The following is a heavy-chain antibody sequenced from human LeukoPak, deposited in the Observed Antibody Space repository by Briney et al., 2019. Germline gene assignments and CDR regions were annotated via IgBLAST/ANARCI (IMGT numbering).Heavy chain of an antibody. CDR2: ISWNSGSI. V-gene: IGHV3-9*01. CDR3: AKDGDCSSTSCRKVPYYYGMDV. J-gene: IGHJ6*02. Sequence: GRSLRLSCAASGFTFDDYAMHWVRQAPGKGLEWVSGISWNSGSIGYAGSVKGRFTISRDNAKNSLYLQMNSLRAEDTALYYCAKDGDCSSTSCRKVPYYYGMDVWGQGTTVTVSS. CDR1: GFTFDDYA. D-gene: IGHD2-2*01.